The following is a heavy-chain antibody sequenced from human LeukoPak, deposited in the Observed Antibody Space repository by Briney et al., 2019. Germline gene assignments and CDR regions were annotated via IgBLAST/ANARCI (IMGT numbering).Heavy chain of an antibody. Sequence: GSLLLSSSASGFTFISYGMHWGRQAAGKGREGVAAIFYDANNKYYSDSVKGRFTISRDNSKNTLYLQMNSLRAEDTAVYYCARSTSSEYDIYHFDYWGQGTLVTVSS. V-gene: IGHV3-33*01. CDR1: GFTFISYG. J-gene: IGHJ4*02. CDR2: IFYDANNK. CDR3: ARSTSSEYDIYHFDY. D-gene: IGHD3-9*01.